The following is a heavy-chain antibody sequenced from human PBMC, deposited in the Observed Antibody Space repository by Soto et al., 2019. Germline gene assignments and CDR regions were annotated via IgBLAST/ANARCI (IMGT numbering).Heavy chain of an antibody. CDR2: IYYSGST. Sequence: QVQLQESGPGLVKPSQTLSLTCTVSGGSISSGDYYWSWIRQPPGKGLEWIGYIYYSGSTYYNPSLKSPVTTSVDTSKNQFSLKLSSVTAADTAVYYCARGPSSSGWYGDFDYWGQGTLVTVSS. D-gene: IGHD6-19*01. J-gene: IGHJ4*02. CDR1: GGSISSGDYY. V-gene: IGHV4-30-4*01. CDR3: ARGPSSSGWYGDFDY.